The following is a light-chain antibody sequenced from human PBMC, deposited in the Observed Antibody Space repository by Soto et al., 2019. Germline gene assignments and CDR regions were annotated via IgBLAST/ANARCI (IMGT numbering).Light chain of an antibody. CDR1: QSVRSW. Sequence: DIKMTQSPSTLSASVGDRVTITCRASQSVRSWLAWYQQKPGTAPKLLIFDASRLESGVPSRFSGSGSETDFTLTISSLQPEDLATYYCQQSYTTLFTFGPGTKVDI. CDR3: QQSYTTLFT. V-gene: IGKV1-5*01. J-gene: IGKJ3*01. CDR2: DAS.